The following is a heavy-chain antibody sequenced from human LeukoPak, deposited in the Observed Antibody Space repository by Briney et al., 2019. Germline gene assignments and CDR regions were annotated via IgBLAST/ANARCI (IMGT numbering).Heavy chain of an antibody. D-gene: IGHD1-26*01. CDR3: AVRDSGSFYWFDP. CDR1: GGTFSSYA. Sequence: ASVKVSCKASGGTFSSYAISWVRQAPGQGLEWMGGIIPIFGTANYAQKFQGRVTITADESTSTAYMELSSLRSEDTAVYYCAVRDSGSFYWFDPWGQGTLVTVFS. V-gene: IGHV1-69*13. J-gene: IGHJ5*02. CDR2: IIPIFGTA.